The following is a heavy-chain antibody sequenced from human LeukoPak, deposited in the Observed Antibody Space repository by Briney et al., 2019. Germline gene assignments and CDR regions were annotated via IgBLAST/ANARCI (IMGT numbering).Heavy chain of an antibody. CDR3: ARYYDILTGYYDY. V-gene: IGHV4-38-2*02. CDR1: GYSISSGYY. D-gene: IGHD3-9*01. CDR2: IYPSGST. J-gene: IGHJ4*02. Sequence: SETLSLTCTVSGYSISSGYYWGWIRQPPGKGLEWIGSIYPSGSTYYNPSLKSRVTISVDTSKNQFSLKLSSVTAADTAVYYCARYYDILTGYYDYWGQGTLVTVSS.